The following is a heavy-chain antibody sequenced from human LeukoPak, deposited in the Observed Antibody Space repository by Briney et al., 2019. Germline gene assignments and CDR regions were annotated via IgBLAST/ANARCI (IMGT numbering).Heavy chain of an antibody. CDR3: VRDLTYGARFDY. D-gene: IGHD3-9*01. CDR2: ISSDGNTK. Sequence: GGSPRLSCVGSGFTFTDYAIHWLRQAPGKGMESVAFISSDGNTKFYADSLKGRITISRDNFRNTVFLEMTTLRPEDTALYYCVRDLTYGARFDYWGQGTLVTVSS. CDR1: GFTFTDYA. V-gene: IGHV3-30*04. J-gene: IGHJ4*02.